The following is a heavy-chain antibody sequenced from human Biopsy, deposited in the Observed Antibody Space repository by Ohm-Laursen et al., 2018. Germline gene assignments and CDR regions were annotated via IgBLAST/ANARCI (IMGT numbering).Heavy chain of an antibody. Sequence: GTLSLTCSVPGVYISDYYWSWIRQPPGRGLEWVGSIYYSGSTNYNPSLKSRVTISADTSKSQLSLHLTSVTAADTAVYYCASRGLVMASDYYFDDWGQGTLVTVSS. CDR3: ASRGLVMASDYYFDD. V-gene: IGHV4-59*08. J-gene: IGHJ4*02. CDR1: GVYISDYY. D-gene: IGHD3/OR15-3a*01. CDR2: IYYSGST.